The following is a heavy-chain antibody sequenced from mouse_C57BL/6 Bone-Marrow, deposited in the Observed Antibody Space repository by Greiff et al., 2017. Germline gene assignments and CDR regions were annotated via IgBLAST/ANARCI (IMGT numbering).Heavy chain of an antibody. J-gene: IGHJ2*01. Sequence: VQLQQPGAELVKPGASVKLSCKASGYTFTSYWMHWVKQRPGQGLEWIGMIHPNSGSTNYNEKFKSKATLTVDKSSSTAYMQLSSLTSEDSAVYYCAPLLLRYNYFDYWGQGTTLTVSS. D-gene: IGHD1-1*01. CDR3: APLLLRYNYFDY. CDR2: IHPNSGST. CDR1: GYTFTSYW. V-gene: IGHV1-64*01.